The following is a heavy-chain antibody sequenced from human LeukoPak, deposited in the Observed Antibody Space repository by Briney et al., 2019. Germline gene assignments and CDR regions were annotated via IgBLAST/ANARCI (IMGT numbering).Heavy chain of an antibody. Sequence: GGSLRLSCAASGFTFSSYAMNWVRQAPGKGLEWVSTISGSSGSKHYADSVEGRFTISRDNSKNTVYLQMNSLRAEDTAIYYCAKLTSASGAYGVDVWGQGTTVTVS. CDR3: AKLTSASGAYGVDV. V-gene: IGHV3-23*01. D-gene: IGHD3-10*01. J-gene: IGHJ6*02. CDR2: ISGSSGSK. CDR1: GFTFSSYA.